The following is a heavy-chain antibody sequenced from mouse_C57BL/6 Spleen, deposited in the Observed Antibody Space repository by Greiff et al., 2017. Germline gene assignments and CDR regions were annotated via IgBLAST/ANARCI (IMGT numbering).Heavy chain of an antibody. CDR3: ARGVLRYWYFDV. V-gene: IGHV1-66*01. J-gene: IGHJ1*03. CDR2: IYPGSGNT. D-gene: IGHD1-1*01. Sequence: QVQLKESGPELVKPGASVKISCKASGYSFTSYYIHWVKQRPGQGLEWIGWIYPGSGNTKYNEKFKGKATLTADTSSSTAYMQRSSLTSEDSAVYYCARGVLRYWYFDVWGTGTTVTVSS. CDR1: GYSFTSYY.